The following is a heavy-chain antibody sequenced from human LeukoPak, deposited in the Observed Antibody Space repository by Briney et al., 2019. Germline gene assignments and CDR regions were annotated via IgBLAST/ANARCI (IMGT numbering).Heavy chain of an antibody. CDR3: ARDPFCSSSAGCYFEDWFDP. CDR2: RTWSGDKT. V-gene: IGHV3-20*04. Sequence: GASLRLSCTASGFKFDDYDMSWDRQVPGKGLEWVSGRTWSGDKTGYADSVRGRFAISRDNTKKSLYLQMSSLRAEDTALYYCARDPFCSSSAGCYFEDWFDPWGPGTLVTVSS. J-gene: IGHJ5*02. D-gene: IGHD2-15*01. CDR1: GFKFDDYD.